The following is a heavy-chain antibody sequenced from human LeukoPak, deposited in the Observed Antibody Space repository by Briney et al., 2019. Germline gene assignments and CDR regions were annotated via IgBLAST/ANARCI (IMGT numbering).Heavy chain of an antibody. J-gene: IGHJ4*02. CDR1: GGTFSSYA. CDR2: IIPIFGTA. CDR3: ARGKAKYSGSARREGFDY. D-gene: IGHD1-26*01. Sequence: ASVKVSCKASGGTFSSYAISWVRQAPGQGLEWMGGIIPIFGTANYAQKFQGRVTITADESTSTAYMELSSLRSEDTAVYYCARGKAKYSGSARREGFDYWGQGTLVTVSS. V-gene: IGHV1-69*13.